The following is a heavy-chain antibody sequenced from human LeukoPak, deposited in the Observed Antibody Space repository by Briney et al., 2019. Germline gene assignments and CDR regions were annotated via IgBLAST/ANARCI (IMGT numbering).Heavy chain of an antibody. CDR2: ISSSSSYI. CDR3: ATDYSNSVFDY. V-gene: IGHV3-21*01. Sequence: GGSLRLSCAASGFTFSSYSMNWVRQAPGKGLEWVSSISSSSSYIYYADSVKGRFTISRDDAKNSLYLQMNSLRAEDTAVYYCATDYSNSVFDYWGQGTLVTVSS. D-gene: IGHD4-11*01. CDR1: GFTFSSYS. J-gene: IGHJ4*02.